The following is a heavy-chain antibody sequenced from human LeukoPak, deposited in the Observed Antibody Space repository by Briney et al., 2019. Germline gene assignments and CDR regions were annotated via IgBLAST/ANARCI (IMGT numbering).Heavy chain of an antibody. CDR2: ISPYDGDT. J-gene: IGHJ5*02. CDR1: GYTFDIYG. Sequence: VASVTVSCKASGYTFDIYGISWVRQAPGQGLEWMAWISPYDGDTNYAQKFEGRVTMTTETSTNTAYMELRSLRSDDTAIYYCARDYCARGGDCYKEDLFDPWGQGTLVTVSA. V-gene: IGHV1-18*01. CDR3: ARDYCARGGDCYKEDLFDP. D-gene: IGHD2-21*02.